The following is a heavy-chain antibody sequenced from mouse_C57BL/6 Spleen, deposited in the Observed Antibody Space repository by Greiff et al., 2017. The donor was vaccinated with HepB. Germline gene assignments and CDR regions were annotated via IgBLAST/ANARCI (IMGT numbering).Heavy chain of an antibody. CDR1: GYTFTSYW. CDR2: IYPGNSDT. CDR3: TIYEGYSHYYAMDY. D-gene: IGHD2-3*01. J-gene: IGHJ4*01. V-gene: IGHV1-5*01. Sequence: EVQLQQSGTVLARPGASVKMSCKTSGYTFTSYWMHWVKQRPGQGLEWIGAIYPGNSDTSYNQKFKGKAKLTAVTSASTAYMELSSLTNEDSAVYYGTIYEGYSHYYAMDYWGQGTSVTVSS.